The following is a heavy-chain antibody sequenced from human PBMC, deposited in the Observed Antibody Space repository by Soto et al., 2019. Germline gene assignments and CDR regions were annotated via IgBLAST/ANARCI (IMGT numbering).Heavy chain of an antibody. CDR2: IYSGGST. CDR1: GFTVSSNY. J-gene: IGHJ4*02. V-gene: IGHV3-53*04. Sequence: EVQLVESGGGLVQPGGSLRLSCAASGFTVSSNYMSWVRQAPGKGLEWVSVIYSGGSTYYADSVKGRFTISRHNSKNTLYLQMNSLRAEDTAVYYCARESVYGSGSYDYWGQGTLVTVSS. D-gene: IGHD3-10*01. CDR3: ARESVYGSGSYDY.